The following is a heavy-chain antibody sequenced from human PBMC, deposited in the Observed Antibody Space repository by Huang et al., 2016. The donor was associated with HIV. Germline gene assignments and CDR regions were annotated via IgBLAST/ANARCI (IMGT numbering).Heavy chain of an antibody. V-gene: IGHV4-59*11. CDR3: ARATSYFYDSDGYYFDY. J-gene: IGHJ4*02. CDR2: IYYSGST. CDR1: GGSISSHH. Sequence: QVQLRESGPGLVKPSETLSLLCIVSGGSISSHHWGWMRQSPGKGLEWIGHIYYSGSTNYNPSLESRLTISLDTSKNEFSLKLSSVTAADTAIYYCARATSYFYDSDGYYFDYWGQGTLVTVSS. D-gene: IGHD3-9*01.